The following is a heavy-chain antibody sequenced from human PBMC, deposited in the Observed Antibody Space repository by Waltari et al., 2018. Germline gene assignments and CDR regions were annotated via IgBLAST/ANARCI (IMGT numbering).Heavy chain of an antibody. D-gene: IGHD4-17*01. CDR2: IYHSGST. Sequence: QVQLQESGPGLVKPSETLSLTCAVSGYSISSGYYWGWIRQPPGKGLEWIGSIYHSGSTYYNPSLKSRVTISVDTSKNQFSLKLSSVTAADTAVYYCARVPSFGDYAVFGYFDYWGQGTLVTVSS. J-gene: IGHJ4*02. CDR1: GYSISSGYY. V-gene: IGHV4-38-2*01. CDR3: ARVPSFGDYAVFGYFDY.